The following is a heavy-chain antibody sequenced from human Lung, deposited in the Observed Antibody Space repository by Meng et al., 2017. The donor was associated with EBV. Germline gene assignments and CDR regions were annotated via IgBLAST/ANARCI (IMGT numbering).Heavy chain of an antibody. CDR1: GYTFTRYG. CDR2: ISGYNGNT. Sequence: QVLVVQSGEQLKKLGPTVRVSCKASGYTFTRYGIIWPRQARGQGLEWMGWISGYNGNTTYEQKLQGRVTMTTDTSTSTVYMELGSLTSDDTAVYYRAREDDGATFDYWGQGTLVTVSS. V-gene: IGHV1-18*01. D-gene: IGHD1-26*01. CDR3: AREDDGATFDY. J-gene: IGHJ4*02.